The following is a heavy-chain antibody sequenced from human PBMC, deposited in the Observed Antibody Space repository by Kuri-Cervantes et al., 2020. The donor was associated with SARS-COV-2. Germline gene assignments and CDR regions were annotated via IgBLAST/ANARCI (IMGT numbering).Heavy chain of an antibody. CDR1: GYSFNDYY. J-gene: IGHJ4*02. Sequence: ASVKVSCKASGYSFNDYYIYWVRQAPGLGLEWMGWINPNSGGTNYAQKFQGWVTMTRDTSLSISYMELSRLTSDDTAVYYCARGEGSRGLMVVLGWRGAGRLDFWGQGTLVTVSS. CDR2: INPNSGGT. V-gene: IGHV1-2*04. CDR3: ARGEGSRGLMVVLGWRGAGRLDF. D-gene: IGHD3-10*01.